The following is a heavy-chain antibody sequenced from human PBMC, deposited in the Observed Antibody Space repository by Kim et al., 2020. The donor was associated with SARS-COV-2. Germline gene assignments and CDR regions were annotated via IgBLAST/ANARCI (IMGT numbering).Heavy chain of an antibody. D-gene: IGHD6-13*01. V-gene: IGHV3-15*01. CDR2: IKSKTDGGTT. J-gene: IGHJ4*02. CDR3: TTDRELGSWYVY. Sequence: GGSLRLSCAASGFTFSNAWMSWVRQAPGKGLEWVGRIKSKTDGGTTDYAAPVKGRFTISRDDSKNTLYLQMNSLKTEDTAVYYCTTDRELGSWYVYWGQGTLVTVSS. CDR1: GFTFSNAW.